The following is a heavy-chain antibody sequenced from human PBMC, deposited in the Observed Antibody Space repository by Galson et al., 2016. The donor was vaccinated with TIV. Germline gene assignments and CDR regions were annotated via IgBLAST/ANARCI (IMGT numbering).Heavy chain of an antibody. Sequence: VKVSCKASGYTFTGYYMHWLRQAPGQGLEWMGWINPNTGDTNYVPKFQGRVTMTRDTSISTAYMELSRLRSDDTAVYYCARDSPCSGSWSFFDFWGQGTLVTVSS. J-gene: IGHJ4*02. V-gene: IGHV1-2*02. D-gene: IGHD6-13*01. CDR2: INPNTGDT. CDR3: ARDSPCSGSWSFFDF. CDR1: GYTFTGYY.